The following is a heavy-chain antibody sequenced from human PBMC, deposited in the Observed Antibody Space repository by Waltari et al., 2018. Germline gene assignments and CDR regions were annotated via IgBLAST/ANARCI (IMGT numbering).Heavy chain of an antibody. V-gene: IGHV3-7*01. CDR3: ARLGYCSSANCFYGMDV. CDR1: GFTFRSSW. D-gene: IGHD2-2*01. Sequence: EVQVVESGGGLVQPGGSLRLSCAASGFTFRSSWMGWVRQAPGKGLEWLANIKQDGSQTYYVDSVKGRFTISRDNAKNSLFLQMNSLRADDTAVYYCARLGYCSSANCFYGMDVWGQGTTVTVSS. CDR2: IKQDGSQT. J-gene: IGHJ6*02.